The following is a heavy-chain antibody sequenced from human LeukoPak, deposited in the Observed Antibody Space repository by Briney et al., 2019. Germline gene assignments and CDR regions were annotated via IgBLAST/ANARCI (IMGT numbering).Heavy chain of an antibody. CDR1: GGTFSSYA. J-gene: IGHJ4*02. CDR3: ATDSNYGY. Sequence: SVKVSCKASGGTFSSYAISWVRQAPGQGLEWMGRIIPILGIANYAQKLQGRVTITADKSTSTAYMELSSLRSEDTAVYYCATDSNYGYWGQGTLVTVSS. D-gene: IGHD4-4*01. CDR2: IIPILGIA. V-gene: IGHV1-69*04.